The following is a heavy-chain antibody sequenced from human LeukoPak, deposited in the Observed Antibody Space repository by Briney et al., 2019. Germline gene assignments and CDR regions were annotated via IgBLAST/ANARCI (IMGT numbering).Heavy chain of an antibody. CDR1: GGSISSYY. CDR2: IYYSGST. CDR3: ARGRDYDSTTYWGELYMDL. Sequence: SETLSLTCTVAGGSISSYYWSWIRQPPGKGLEWIGYIYYSGSTNYNPSLKSRVTISVDTSKNQFSLKLSSVAAADTAVYYCARGRDYDSTTYWGELYMDLWGKGTMVIVSS. J-gene: IGHJ6*03. D-gene: IGHD3-16*01. V-gene: IGHV4-59*01.